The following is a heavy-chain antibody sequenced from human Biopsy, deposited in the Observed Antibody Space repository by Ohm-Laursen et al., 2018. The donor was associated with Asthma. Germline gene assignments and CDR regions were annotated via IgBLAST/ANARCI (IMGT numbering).Heavy chain of an antibody. CDR3: ARTYYDFLTGQVKDVFGV. V-gene: IGHV1-3*04. CDR2: VNTGNGDT. D-gene: IGHD3-9*01. CDR1: GYNFISFA. J-gene: IGHJ3*01. Sequence: VKVSCKASGYNFISFAIHWVRQAPGQRLEWMGWVNTGNGDTKYSQKFQGRVTITRDASASTAYMELRSLRSEDTATYCCARTYYDFLTGQVKDVFGVWGQGTMVTVSS.